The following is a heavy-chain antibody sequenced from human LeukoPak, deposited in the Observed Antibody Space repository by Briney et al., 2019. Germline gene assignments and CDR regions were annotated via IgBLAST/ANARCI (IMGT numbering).Heavy chain of an antibody. CDR3: AREAAIQLWIYFDY. CDR2: INQDGDEK. Sequence: GGSLRLSCAASGFTFKNSWMSWVRQAPGKGLEWVANINQDGDEKYYVDSVKGRFTISRDDAQTSVYLQLSSLRPEDTAVYYCAREAAIQLWIYFDYWGQGTLVTVSS. J-gene: IGHJ4*02. D-gene: IGHD5-18*01. V-gene: IGHV3-7*01. CDR1: GFTFKNSW.